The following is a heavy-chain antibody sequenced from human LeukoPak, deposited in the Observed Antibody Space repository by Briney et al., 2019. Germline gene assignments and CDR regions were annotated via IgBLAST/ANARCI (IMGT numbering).Heavy chain of an antibody. CDR2: INPSGGST. CDR3: AKTFLLPGFGGGVEENYSYYGMDV. J-gene: IGHJ6*02. Sequence: ASVKVSCKASGYTFTSYYMHWVRQAPGQGLEWMGLINPSGGSTSYAQKFQGRVTMTRDTSTSTVYMELSSLRSEDTAGYYCAKTFLLPGFGGGVEENYSYYGMDVWGQGTRLTVSS. CDR1: GYTFTSYY. D-gene: IGHD3-10*01. V-gene: IGHV1-46*01.